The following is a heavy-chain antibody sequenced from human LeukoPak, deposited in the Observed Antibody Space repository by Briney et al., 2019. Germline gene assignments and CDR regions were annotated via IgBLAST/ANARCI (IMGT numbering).Heavy chain of an antibody. J-gene: IGHJ4*02. Sequence: PSETLSLTCTVSGGSVSSGSYYWSWIRQPPGKGLEWIGYIYYSGSTNYNPSLKSRVTISVDTSKNQFSLKLSSVTAADTAVYYCARAVGYFDYWGQGTLVTVSS. CDR2: IYYSGST. CDR1: GGSVSSGSYY. CDR3: ARAVGYFDY. V-gene: IGHV4-61*01.